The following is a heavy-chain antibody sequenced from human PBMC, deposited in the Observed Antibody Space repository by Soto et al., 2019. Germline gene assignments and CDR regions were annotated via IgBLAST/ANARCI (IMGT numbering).Heavy chain of an antibody. Sequence: PGGSLRLSCAASGFTFSSYAMSWVRQAPGKGLEWVSAISGSGGSTYYADSVTGRFSLSRDNSKNIMYLQMNSLRVEDTALYYCARDRQPDGIWTFDYWGRGTLVTVSS. CDR3: ARDRQPDGIWTFDY. D-gene: IGHD1-1*01. J-gene: IGHJ4*02. CDR2: ISGSGGST. CDR1: GFTFSSYA. V-gene: IGHV3-23*01.